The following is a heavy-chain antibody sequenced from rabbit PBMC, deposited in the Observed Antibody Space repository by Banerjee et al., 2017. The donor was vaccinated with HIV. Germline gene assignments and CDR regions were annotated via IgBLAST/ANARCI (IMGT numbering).Heavy chain of an antibody. D-gene: IGHD4-1*01. Sequence: QSLEESGGDLVKPGASLTLTCTASGFSLSSNNYMCWVRQAPGKGLEWIACIWGGSSGSTYYASWAKGRFTISKTSSTTVILQMTSLTAADTATYFCARDLAGVIGWNFNLWGQGTLVTVS. V-gene: IGHV1S40*01. CDR2: IWGGSSGST. J-gene: IGHJ4*01. CDR3: ARDLAGVIGWNFNL. CDR1: GFSLSSNNY.